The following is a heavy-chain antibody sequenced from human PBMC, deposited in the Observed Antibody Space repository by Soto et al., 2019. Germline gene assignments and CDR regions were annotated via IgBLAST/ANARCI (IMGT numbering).Heavy chain of an antibody. D-gene: IGHD6-13*01. CDR2: AQPGHSDT. V-gene: IGHV5-51*01. Sequence: GESVKISCQVSGYRFSIFWIGWVRQKPGKGLEWMGIAQPGHSDTRYSPAFQGHVTISADESTNTAYLQWSSLRASDTAMYFCARHGYSSSWYPDHWGQGTLVTVSS. CDR1: GYRFSIFW. CDR3: ARHGYSSSWYPDH. J-gene: IGHJ4*02.